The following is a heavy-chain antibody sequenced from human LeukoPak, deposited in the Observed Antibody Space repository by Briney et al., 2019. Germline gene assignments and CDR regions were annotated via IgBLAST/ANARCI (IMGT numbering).Heavy chain of an antibody. J-gene: IGHJ4*02. V-gene: IGHV3-30*19. D-gene: IGHD1-14*01. CDR2: ISYDGSNK. Sequence: QSGGSLRLSCAASGFTFSSYGMHWVRQAPGKGLEWVAVISYDGSNKNYADSVKGRFTISRDNSKNTLYLQMNSLRAEDTAVYYCARDGAHGSRPDDYWGQGTLVTVSS. CDR1: GFTFSSYG. CDR3: ARDGAHGSRPDDY.